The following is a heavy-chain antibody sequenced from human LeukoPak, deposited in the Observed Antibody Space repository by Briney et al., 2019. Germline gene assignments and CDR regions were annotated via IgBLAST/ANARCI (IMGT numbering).Heavy chain of an antibody. CDR2: ISTTDNYI. J-gene: IGHJ4*02. Sequence: PGGSLRLSCAASGFSFSTYTMNWVRQAPGKGLEWVSSISTTDNYIYYADSVRGRFTISRDNAKNSLYLQMNSLRAEDTAVYYCVKNDGWFHLAQWGQGTLVTVSS. D-gene: IGHD6-19*01. V-gene: IGHV3-21*01. CDR3: VKNDGWFHLAQ. CDR1: GFSFSTYT.